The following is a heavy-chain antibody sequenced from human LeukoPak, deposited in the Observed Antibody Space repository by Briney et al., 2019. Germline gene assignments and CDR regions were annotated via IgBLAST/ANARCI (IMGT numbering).Heavy chain of an antibody. CDR3: ASAPERGNLTQGYDY. CDR2: INHSGST. Sequence: SETLSLTCAVYGGSFSGYYWSWIRQPPGKGLEWIGEINHSGSTNYNPSLKSRVTISVDTSKNQFSLKLSSVTAADTAVYYCASAPERGNLTQGYDYWGQGTLVTVSP. V-gene: IGHV4-34*01. D-gene: IGHD4-23*01. CDR1: GGSFSGYY. J-gene: IGHJ4*02.